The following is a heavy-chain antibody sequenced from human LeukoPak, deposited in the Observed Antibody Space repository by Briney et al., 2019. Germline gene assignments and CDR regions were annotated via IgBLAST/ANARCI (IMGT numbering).Heavy chain of an antibody. D-gene: IGHD3-22*01. CDR3: ATAPTYYYDSSGYYYVGYFDY. CDR2: IYTSGST. Sequence: SETLSLTCTVSGYSFSSGYYWGWIRQPPGEGLEWIGRIYTSGSTNYNPSLRSRVTISVDTSKNQLSLKLSSMTAADTAVYYCATAPTYYYDSSGYYYVGYFDYWGQGTLVTVSS. CDR1: GYSFSSGYY. V-gene: IGHV4-38-2*02. J-gene: IGHJ4*02.